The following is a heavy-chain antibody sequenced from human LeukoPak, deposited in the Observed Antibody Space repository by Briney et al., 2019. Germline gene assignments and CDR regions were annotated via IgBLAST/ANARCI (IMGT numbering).Heavy chain of an antibody. J-gene: IGHJ3*02. CDR1: GYTFTSYY. CDR2: INPSGGST. D-gene: IGHD6-19*01. Sequence: ASVKVSCKASGYTFTSYYMHWVRQAPGQGLEWMGIINPSGGSTSYAQKFQGRVTMTRDTSTSTVYMELSSLRSEDTAVYYCARVSWRLVRSGAFDIWGQGTMVTVSS. V-gene: IGHV1-46*01. CDR3: ARVSWRLVRSGAFDI.